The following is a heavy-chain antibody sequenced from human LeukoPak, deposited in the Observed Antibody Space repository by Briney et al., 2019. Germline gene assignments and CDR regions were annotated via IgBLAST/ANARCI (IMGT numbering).Heavy chain of an antibody. V-gene: IGHV3-23*01. CDR1: GFTFGSFA. Sequence: PGGSLRLSCEASGFTFGSFAMYWVRQAPGKGLEWIAGIFGSGGSPHYADSVKGRFTISRDNSKNMLYLQMNSLRAEDTAVYYCARDPVESGSYHFDYWGQGTLVTVSS. J-gene: IGHJ4*02. CDR2: IFGSGGSP. CDR3: ARDPVESGSYHFDY. D-gene: IGHD1-26*01.